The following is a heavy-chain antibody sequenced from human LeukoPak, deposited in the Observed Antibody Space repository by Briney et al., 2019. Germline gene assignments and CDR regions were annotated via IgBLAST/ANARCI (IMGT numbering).Heavy chain of an antibody. CDR1: GGSISSHY. J-gene: IGHJ2*01. Sequence: SETLSLTCTVSGGSISSHYWNWIRQSPGKGLEWIGYVLYSGSGDYNPSLKSRVTILIDTSKNQFSLKLSSVTTADTAVYYCARSFVSSIAARHWYFDLWGRGTRVTVSS. CDR3: ARSFVSSIAARHWYFDL. D-gene: IGHD6-6*01. CDR2: VLYSGSG. V-gene: IGHV4-59*11.